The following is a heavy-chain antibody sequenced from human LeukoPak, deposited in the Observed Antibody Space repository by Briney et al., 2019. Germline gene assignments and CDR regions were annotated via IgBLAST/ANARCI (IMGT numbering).Heavy chain of an antibody. V-gene: IGHV1-46*01. CDR2: IYPGGDSA. CDR3: ARQFFTGRSLDY. D-gene: IGHD3-3*01. J-gene: IGHJ4*02. CDR1: GYSFPSYY. Sequence: ASVKVSLKASGYSFPSYYMHWVRQAPGQGLECMGIIYPGGDSATYAQKFQGRLTMTSDTSTSTVYMELSSLTSEDTAVYYCARQFFTGRSLDYWGQGTLVTVSS.